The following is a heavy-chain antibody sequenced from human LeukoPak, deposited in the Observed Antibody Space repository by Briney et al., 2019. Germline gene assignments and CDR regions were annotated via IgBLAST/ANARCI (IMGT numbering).Heavy chain of an antibody. V-gene: IGHV1-2*06. CDR3: ARDRGISRITMKVVAENIFDY. CDR1: GYSFTSNY. CDR2: INPNNGGA. D-gene: IGHD3-22*01. Sequence: GASVKVSCKASGYSFTSNYIHWVRQAPGQGLEWMGRINPNNGGASYAQKFQGRVTMTRDTSISTAYMELSGLISDDTAVYYCARDRGISRITMKVVAENIFDYWGQGTLATVSS. J-gene: IGHJ4*02.